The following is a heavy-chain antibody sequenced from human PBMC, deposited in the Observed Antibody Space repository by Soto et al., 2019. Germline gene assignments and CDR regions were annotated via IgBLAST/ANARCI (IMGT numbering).Heavy chain of an antibody. J-gene: IGHJ4*02. CDR2: ISAYNGNT. V-gene: IGHV1-18*01. CDR1: GYTFTSYG. D-gene: IGHD3-3*01. Sequence: ASVKVSCKASGYTFTSYGISWVRQAPGQGLEWMGWISAYNGNTNYAQKLQGRVTMTTDTSTSTAYMELRSLRSDDTAVYYCARVDTIFGVVMDTEYWGQGTLVTVSS. CDR3: ARVDTIFGVVMDTEY.